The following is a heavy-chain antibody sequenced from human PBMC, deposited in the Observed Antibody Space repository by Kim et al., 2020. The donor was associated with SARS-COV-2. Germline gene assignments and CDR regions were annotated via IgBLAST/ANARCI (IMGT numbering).Heavy chain of an antibody. CDR2: IYYSGST. V-gene: IGHV4-39*01. J-gene: IGHJ6*02. CDR1: GGSISSSSYY. D-gene: IGHD6-19*01. CDR3: ARQTVYSSGWSTRDYYYYGMDV. Sequence: SETLSLTCTVSGGSISSSSYYWGWIRQPPGKGLEWIGSIYYSGSTYYNPSLKSRVTISVDTSKNQFSLKLSSVTAADTAVYYCARQTVYSSGWSTRDYYYYGMDVWGQGTTVTVSS.